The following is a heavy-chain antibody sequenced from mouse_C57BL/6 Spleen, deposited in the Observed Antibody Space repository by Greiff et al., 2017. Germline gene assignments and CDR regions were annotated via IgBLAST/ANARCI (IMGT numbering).Heavy chain of an antibody. CDR2: ISYDGSN. Sequence: EVKLQESGPGLVKPSQSLSLTCSVTGYSITSGYYWNWIRQFPGNKLEWMGYISYDGSNNYNPSLKNRISITRDTSKNQFFLKLNSVTTEDTATYYCARESPLWDFDYWGQGTTLTVSS. J-gene: IGHJ2*01. CDR3: ARESPLWDFDY. V-gene: IGHV3-6*01. CDR1: GYSITSGYY. D-gene: IGHD1-1*02.